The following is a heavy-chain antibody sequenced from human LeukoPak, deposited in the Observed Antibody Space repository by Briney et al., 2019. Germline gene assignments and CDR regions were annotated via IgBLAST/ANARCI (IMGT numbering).Heavy chain of an antibody. D-gene: IGHD5-18*01. Sequence: ASVKVSCKASGYTFTSHGISWVRQAPGQGLEWMGWISAYNGNTNYAQKLQGRVTMTTDTSTSTAYMELRSLRSDDTAVYYCARDFKDTAMVTMSWFDPWGQGTLVTVSS. CDR3: ARDFKDTAMVTMSWFDP. V-gene: IGHV1-18*01. CDR1: GYTFTSHG. J-gene: IGHJ5*02. CDR2: ISAYNGNT.